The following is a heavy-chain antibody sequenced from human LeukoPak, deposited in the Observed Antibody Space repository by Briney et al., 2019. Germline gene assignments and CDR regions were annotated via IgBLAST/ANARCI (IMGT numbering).Heavy chain of an antibody. Sequence: GASVKVSRKASGYTFTSYGIRWVRQAPGQGLEWMGWISAYNGNTNYAQKLQGRVTMTTDTSTSTAYMELRSLRSDDTAVYYCARGSSVFGVVSYYFDYWGQGTLVTVSS. J-gene: IGHJ4*02. CDR3: ARGSSVFGVVSYYFDY. V-gene: IGHV1-18*01. CDR1: GYTFTSYG. D-gene: IGHD3-3*01. CDR2: ISAYNGNT.